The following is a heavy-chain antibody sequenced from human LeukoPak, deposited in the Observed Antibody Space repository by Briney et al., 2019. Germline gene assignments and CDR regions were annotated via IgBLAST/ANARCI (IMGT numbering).Heavy chain of an antibody. CDR3: ARHDPIVGTPDAFDI. CDR2: IYYSGST. CDR1: GGSISSYY. V-gene: IGHV4-59*08. Sequence: SETLSLTCTVSGGSISSYYWSWIRQPPGKGLEWIAYIYYSGSTDYNPSLKTRVTISLDTSKNQFSLKLSSVTAADTAVYHCARHDPIVGTPDAFDIWGQGTMVTVSS. J-gene: IGHJ3*02. D-gene: IGHD1-26*01.